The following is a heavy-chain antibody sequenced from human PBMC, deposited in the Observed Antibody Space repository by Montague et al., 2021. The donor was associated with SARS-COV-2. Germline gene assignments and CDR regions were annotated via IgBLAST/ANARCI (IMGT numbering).Heavy chain of an antibody. Sequence: SETLSPTCTVSGGSFSSDNYFWGWIRQPPGKGLEWIGSIYYSGGTFYNPSLKSRVTISVDTSRNQFSLKLISVAAADTAVYYCARENTVTTFGGPYYIDSWGQGTLVTVSA. CDR3: ARENTVTTFGGPYYIDS. D-gene: IGHD4-17*01. CDR2: IYYSGGT. CDR1: GGSFSSDNYF. J-gene: IGHJ4*02. V-gene: IGHV4-39*02.